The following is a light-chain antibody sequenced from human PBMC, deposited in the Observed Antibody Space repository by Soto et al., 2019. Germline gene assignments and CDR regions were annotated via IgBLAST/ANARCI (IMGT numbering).Light chain of an antibody. V-gene: IGKV1-5*01. J-gene: IGKJ1*01. CDR3: QHYNSYSEA. Sequence: DIQMTQSPSTLSVSVRDRVTITCRASQSISSWLAWYQQKPGKAPKLLIYDASSLKSGVPSRFSGSGSGTEFTLTISSLQPDDFATYYCQHYNSYSEAFGQGTKVDIK. CDR2: DAS. CDR1: QSISSW.